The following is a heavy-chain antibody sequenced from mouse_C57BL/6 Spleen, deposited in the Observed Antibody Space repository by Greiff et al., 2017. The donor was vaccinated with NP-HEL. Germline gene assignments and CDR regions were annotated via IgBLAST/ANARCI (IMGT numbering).Heavy chain of an antibody. J-gene: IGHJ3*01. V-gene: IGHV1-53*01. CDR1: GYTFTSYW. Sequence: QVQLQQPGTELVKPGASVKLSCKASGYTFTSYWMHWVKQRPGQGLEWIGNINPSNGGTNYNEKFKSKATLTVDKSSSTAYMQLSSLTSEDSAVDYCADLDSSGYWFAYWGQGTLVTVSA. CDR3: ADLDSSGYWFAY. D-gene: IGHD3-2*02. CDR2: INPSNGGT.